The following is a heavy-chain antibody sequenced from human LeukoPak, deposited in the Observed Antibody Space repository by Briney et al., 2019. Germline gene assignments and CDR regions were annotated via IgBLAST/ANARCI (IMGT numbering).Heavy chain of an antibody. D-gene: IGHD4-11*01. CDR1: GFTFTSSA. Sequence: ASVKVSCKASGFTFTSSAVQWVRQARGQRLEWIGWIVVGSGNTNFAQKFQGRVTMTTDTSTITVYMELSSLRSEDTAVYYCARWTTTYLDYWGQGTLVTVSS. J-gene: IGHJ4*02. V-gene: IGHV1-58*01. CDR3: ARWTTTYLDY. CDR2: IVVGSGNT.